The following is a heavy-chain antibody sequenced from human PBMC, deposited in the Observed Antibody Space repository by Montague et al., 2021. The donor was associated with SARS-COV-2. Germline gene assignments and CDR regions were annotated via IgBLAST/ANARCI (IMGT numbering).Heavy chain of an antibody. D-gene: IGHD6-13*01. J-gene: IGHJ4*02. V-gene: IGHV3-30-3*02. CDR2: TWYDGGNE. CDR3: AKSAYSSSWYSDY. CDR1: GFTFSSFA. Sequence: SLRLSCAASGFTFSSFAMHWVRQAPGKGLEWVAVTWYDGGNEYYADSVKGRFTTSRDNSKNTVYLQINGLRLEDTAVYYCAKSAYSSSWYSDYWGQGTPVTVSS.